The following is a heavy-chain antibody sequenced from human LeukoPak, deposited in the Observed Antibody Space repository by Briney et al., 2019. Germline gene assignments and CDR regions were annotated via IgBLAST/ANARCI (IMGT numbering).Heavy chain of an antibody. J-gene: IGHJ4*02. V-gene: IGHV3-74*01. CDR2: INGDGSDT. Sequence: GSLRLSCAASGFTFSSYWMHWVRQAPGKGLVWVSRINGDGSDTNYADSVKGRFTISRDNAKNTLFLQMNSLRAEDMAVYYCVRDPPEREELFDYWGQGTLVTVSS. CDR1: GFTFSSYW. D-gene: IGHD1-26*01. CDR3: VRDPPEREELFDY.